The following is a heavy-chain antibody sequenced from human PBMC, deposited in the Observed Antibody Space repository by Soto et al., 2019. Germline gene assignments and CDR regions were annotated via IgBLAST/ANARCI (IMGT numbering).Heavy chain of an antibody. CDR2: VYHSRTT. V-gene: IGHV4-38-2*01. D-gene: IGHD6-13*01. Sequence: SETLSLTCAVSGDSVTSGYYWGWIRQPPGKGLEWIGSVYHSRTTYYSPSLKSRVTISLDTSKNQFSLKLSSVTAADTAFYYCTRSLYSASWYAGYWGQGTLVTVSS. CDR3: TRSLYSASWYAGY. CDR1: GDSVTSGYY. J-gene: IGHJ4*02.